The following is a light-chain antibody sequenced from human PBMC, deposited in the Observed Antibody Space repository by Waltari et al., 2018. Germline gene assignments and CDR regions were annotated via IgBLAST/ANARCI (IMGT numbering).Light chain of an antibody. CDR1: ALGDKY. CDR3: QAWDRGTWV. CDR2: QDT. V-gene: IGLV3-1*01. J-gene: IGLJ3*02. Sequence: SYELPQPPSVSVSPGQTASITCSGDALGDKYACWYQQKPCQSPVLVIYQDTKRPSGIPGRFSGSSSGNTATLTIRGTQAMDEADYYCQAWDRGTWVFGGGTKLTVL.